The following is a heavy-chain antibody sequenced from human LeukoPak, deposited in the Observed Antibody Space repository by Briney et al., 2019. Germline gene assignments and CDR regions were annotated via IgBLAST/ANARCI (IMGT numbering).Heavy chain of an antibody. D-gene: IGHD3-3*01. J-gene: IGHJ4*02. CDR2: ISISGSTI. V-gene: IGHV3-48*03. CDR3: ARGRILEWFAEYYFDY. CDR1: GFTFSSYE. Sequence: GGSLRLSCAASGFTFSSYEMNWVRQAPGKGLEWVSYISISGSTIYYADSVKGRFTISRDNAKNSLYLQMNSLRAEDTAVYYCARGRILEWFAEYYFDYWGQGTLVTVSS.